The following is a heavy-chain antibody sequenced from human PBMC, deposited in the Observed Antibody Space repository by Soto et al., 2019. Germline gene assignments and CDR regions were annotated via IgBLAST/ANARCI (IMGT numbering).Heavy chain of an antibody. Sequence: SETLSLTCTVSGGSISSGGYYWSWIRQQPGKGLEWIGYIYYSGSTYYNPSLKSRVTISVDTSKNQFSLKLSSVTAADTAVYYCARYNSGYYSYYFDYWGQGTLVTVSS. CDR2: IYYSGST. J-gene: IGHJ4*02. V-gene: IGHV4-31*03. CDR1: GGSISSGGYY. CDR3: ARYNSGYYSYYFDY. D-gene: IGHD3-22*01.